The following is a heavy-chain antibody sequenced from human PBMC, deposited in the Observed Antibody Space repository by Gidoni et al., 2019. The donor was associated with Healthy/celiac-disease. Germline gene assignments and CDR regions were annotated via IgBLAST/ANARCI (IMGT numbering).Heavy chain of an antibody. CDR3: AKDVYSGSYYASINL. CDR2: ISYDGSNK. V-gene: IGHV3-30*18. CDR1: RNTFSSYG. D-gene: IGHD1-26*01. Sequence: QVQLVESGGGVVQPGRSLRLSCAASRNTFSSYGMHWVRQAPGKGLEWVAVISYDGSNKYYADSVKGRFTISRDNSKNTLYLQMNSLRVEDTAVYYCAKDVYSGSYYASINLWGQGTLVTVSS. J-gene: IGHJ4*02.